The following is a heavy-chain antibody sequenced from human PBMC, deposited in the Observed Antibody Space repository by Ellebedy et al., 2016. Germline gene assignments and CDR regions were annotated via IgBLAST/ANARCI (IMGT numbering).Heavy chain of an antibody. Sequence: GGSLRLSXQGSGFKFTTYWIGWVRQKPGQGLEWMGIIYPGDSTIRYNPSFQGQVTISADKSASTAYLQWRKLEASDTAIYYCTRSLNYDSTGYLAYWGLGTLVTVSS. CDR3: TRSLNYDSTGYLAY. D-gene: IGHD3-16*01. CDR2: IYPGDSTI. V-gene: IGHV5-51*01. CDR1: GFKFTTYW. J-gene: IGHJ4*02.